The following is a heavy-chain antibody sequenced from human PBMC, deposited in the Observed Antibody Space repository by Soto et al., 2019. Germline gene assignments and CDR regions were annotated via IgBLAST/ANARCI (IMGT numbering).Heavy chain of an antibody. J-gene: IGHJ5*02. CDR1: GGTFSSYT. CDR2: IIPILGIA. D-gene: IGHD6-13*01. Sequence: QVQLVQSGAEVKKPGSSVKVSCKASGGTFSSYTISWVRQAPGQGLEWMGRIIPILGIANYAQKFQGRVTITADKSTSTAYMELSSLRSEDTAVYYCARHHSSSRGYNWFDPWGQGTLVTVSS. V-gene: IGHV1-69*02. CDR3: ARHHSSSRGYNWFDP.